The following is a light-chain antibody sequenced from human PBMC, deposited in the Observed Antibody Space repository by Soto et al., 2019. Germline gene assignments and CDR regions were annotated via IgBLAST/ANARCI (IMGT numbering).Light chain of an antibody. CDR1: QSVSSN. J-gene: IGKJ1*01. CDR2: GAS. CDR3: QQYNNWPPWT. Sequence: EIVMTQSPATLSVSPGERATLSCRASQSVSSNLAWYQQKPGQAPRLLIYGASTRATGIPARFSGSGSGTDFTLTISSLQSEDFAVDYCQQYNNWPPWTFGKGTKVEIK. V-gene: IGKV3-15*01.